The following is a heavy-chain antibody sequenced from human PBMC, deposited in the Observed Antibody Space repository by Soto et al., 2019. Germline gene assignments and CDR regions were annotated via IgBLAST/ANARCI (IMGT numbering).Heavy chain of an antibody. J-gene: IGHJ4*02. Sequence: GGSLRLSCAASGFTFSSYWMSWVRQAPGKGLEWVANIKQDGSEKYYVDSVKGRFTISRDNAKNSLYLQMDSLRAEDTAVYYCARELYYDFWSGYGHWGQGTLVTVSS. CDR1: GFTFSSYW. CDR3: ARELYYDFWSGYGH. V-gene: IGHV3-7*01. CDR2: IKQDGSEK. D-gene: IGHD3-3*01.